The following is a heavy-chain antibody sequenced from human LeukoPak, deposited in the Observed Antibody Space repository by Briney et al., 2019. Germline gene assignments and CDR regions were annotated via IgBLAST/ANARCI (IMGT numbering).Heavy chain of an antibody. V-gene: IGHV1-69*01. Sequence: SVKVSCKASGGTFSSYAISWVRQAPGQGLEWMGGIIPIFGTANYAQKFQGRVTITADESTSTAYMELSSLRSEDTAVYYCARVEFNSGYSHVYWGQGTLVTVSS. CDR1: GGTFSSYA. CDR2: IIPIFGTA. D-gene: IGHD3-22*01. J-gene: IGHJ4*02. CDR3: ARVEFNSGYSHVY.